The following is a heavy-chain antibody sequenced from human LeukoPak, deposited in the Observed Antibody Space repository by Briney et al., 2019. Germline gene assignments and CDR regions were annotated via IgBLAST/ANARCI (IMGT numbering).Heavy chain of an antibody. CDR1: GGSFSGYY. CDR3: ARGTPIRGYSYGYRTHYFDY. CDR2: INHSGST. J-gene: IGHJ4*02. Sequence: SETLSLTCAVSGGSFSGYYWSWIRQPPGKGLEWIGEINHSGSTTYNPSLKSRVTISVDTSKNQFSLKLRSVTAADAAVYYCARGTPIRGYSYGYRTHYFDYWGQGTLVTVSS. D-gene: IGHD5-18*01. V-gene: IGHV4-34*01.